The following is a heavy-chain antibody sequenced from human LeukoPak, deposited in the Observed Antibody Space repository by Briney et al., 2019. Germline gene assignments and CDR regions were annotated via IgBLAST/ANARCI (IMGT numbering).Heavy chain of an antibody. D-gene: IGHD2-15*01. CDR3: ARQQVAYYYYYGMDV. CDR1: GYSFNTYW. CDR2: IYPGDSDT. J-gene: IGHJ6*04. Sequence: GESLKISCKGSGYSFNTYWIAWVRQMPGKGLQWMGIIYPGDSDTRYSPSFQGQVTISADKSISTAFLQWSSLKASDTAMYYCARQQVAYYYYYGMDVWGKGTTVTVSS. V-gene: IGHV5-51*01.